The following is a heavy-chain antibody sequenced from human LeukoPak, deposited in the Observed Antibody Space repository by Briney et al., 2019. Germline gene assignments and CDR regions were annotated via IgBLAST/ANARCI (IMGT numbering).Heavy chain of an antibody. CDR1: GGTFSSYA. D-gene: IGHD5-18*01. V-gene: IGHV1-69*06. CDR2: IIPIFGTA. J-gene: IGHJ6*03. CDR3: ARGRGSAMETSYYYYYMDV. Sequence: GASVKVSCKASGGTFSSYAISWVRQAPGQGLEWMGGIIPIFGTANYAQKFQGRVTITADKSTSTAYMELSSLRSEDTAVYYCARGRGSAMETSYYYYYMDVWGKGTTVTVSS.